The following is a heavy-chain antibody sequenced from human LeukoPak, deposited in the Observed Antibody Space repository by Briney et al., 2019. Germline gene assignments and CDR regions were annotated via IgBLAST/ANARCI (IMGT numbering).Heavy chain of an antibody. CDR3: ARGHFWSGYPSDY. CDR1: GGSFSGYY. D-gene: IGHD3-3*02. V-gene: IGHV4-34*01. J-gene: IGHJ4*02. CDR2: INHSGST. Sequence: PSETLSLTCAVCGGSFSGYYWSWIRQPPGKGLEWIGEINHSGSTNYNPSLKSRVTISVDTSKNQFSLKLSSVTAADTAVYYCARGHFWSGYPSDYWGQGTLVTVSS.